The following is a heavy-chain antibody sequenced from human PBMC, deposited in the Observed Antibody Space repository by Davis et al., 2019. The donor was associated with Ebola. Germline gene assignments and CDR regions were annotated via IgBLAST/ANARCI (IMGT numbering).Heavy chain of an antibody. J-gene: IGHJ4*02. CDR3: ARDRGYSYGLPDY. V-gene: IGHV3-74*01. CDR2: ISSDGRST. D-gene: IGHD5-18*01. Sequence: PGGSLRLSCAASGFAFSNYWMHWVRQAPGKGLVWVSRISSDGRSTSYADSVKGRFTISRDNSKNTLYLQMNSLRAEDTAVYYCARDRGYSYGLPDYWGQGTLVTVSS. CDR1: GFAFSNYW.